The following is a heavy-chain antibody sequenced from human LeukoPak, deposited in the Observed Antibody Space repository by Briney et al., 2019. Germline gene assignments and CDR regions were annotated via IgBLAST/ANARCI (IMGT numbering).Heavy chain of an antibody. D-gene: IGHD1-14*01. CDR2: IYHSGST. CDR1: GYSISSGYY. V-gene: IGHV4-38-2*02. CDR3: ARDVFGLGPAGENNWFDP. J-gene: IGHJ5*02. Sequence: SETLSLTCTVSGYSISSGYYWGWIRQPPGKGLEWIGSIYHSGSTYYNPSLKSRVTISVDTSKNQFSLKLSSVTAADTAVYYCARDVFGLGPAGENNWFDPWGQGTLVTVSS.